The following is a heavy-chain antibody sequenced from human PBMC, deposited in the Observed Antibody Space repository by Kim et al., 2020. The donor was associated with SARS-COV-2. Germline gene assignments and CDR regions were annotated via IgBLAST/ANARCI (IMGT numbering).Heavy chain of an antibody. CDR3: ARVSEGATYGY. V-gene: IGHV1-3*01. J-gene: IGHJ4*02. D-gene: IGHD1-26*01. CDR2: INAGNGNT. Sequence: ASVKVSCKASGYTFTSYAMHWVRQAPGQRLDWMGWINAGNGNTKYSQKFQGRVTITRDTSASTAYMELSSLRSEDTAVYYCARVSEGATYGYWGQGTLVTVSS. CDR1: GYTFTSYA.